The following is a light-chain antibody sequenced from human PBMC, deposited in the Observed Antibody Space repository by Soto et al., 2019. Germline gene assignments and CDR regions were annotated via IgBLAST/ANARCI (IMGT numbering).Light chain of an antibody. CDR1: SSDVGDYNY. V-gene: IGLV2-11*01. J-gene: IGLJ1*01. CDR3: CSYAGSYTLYV. CDR2: DVS. Sequence: QTVLTQPRSLSGSPGQSATISCTGTSSDVGDYNYVSWYQQHPGKAPKLMIYDVSKRPSGVPDRFSGSKSGNTASLTIFGLQAEDEADYYCCSYAGSYTLYVFGTGTKVTV.